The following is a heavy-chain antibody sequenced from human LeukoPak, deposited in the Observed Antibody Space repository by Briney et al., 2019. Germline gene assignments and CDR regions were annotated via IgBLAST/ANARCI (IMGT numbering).Heavy chain of an antibody. CDR3: ARRNMYRPSDY. Sequence: PSETLSLTCTVSGGSISSGDYYWSWIRQPPGKGLEWIGYIYYSGSTYYNPSPKSRVTISVDTSKNQFSLKLSSVTAADTAVYYCARRNMYRPSDYWGQGTLVTVSS. V-gene: IGHV4-30-4*08. J-gene: IGHJ4*02. CDR1: GGSISSGDYY. D-gene: IGHD1-1*01. CDR2: IYYSGST.